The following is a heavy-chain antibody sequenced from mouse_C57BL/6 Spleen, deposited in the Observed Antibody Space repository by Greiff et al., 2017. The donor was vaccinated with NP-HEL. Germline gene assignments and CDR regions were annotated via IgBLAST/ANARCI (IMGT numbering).Heavy chain of an antibody. CDR2: IRNKANNHAT. CDR3: TPLVATDWYFDV. D-gene: IGHD1-1*01. CDR1: GFTFSDAW. V-gene: IGHV6-6*01. Sequence: EVQLQESGGGLVQPGGSMKLSCAASGFTFSDAWMDWVRQSPEKGLEWVAEIRNKANNHATYYAESVKGRFTISRDDSKSSVYLQMNSLRAEDTGIYYCTPLVATDWYFDVWGTGTTVTVSS. J-gene: IGHJ1*03.